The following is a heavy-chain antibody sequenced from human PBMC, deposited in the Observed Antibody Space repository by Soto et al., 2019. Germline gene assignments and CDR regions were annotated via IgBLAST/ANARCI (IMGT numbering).Heavy chain of an antibody. J-gene: IGHJ6*02. D-gene: IGHD1-7*01. CDR1: GFTFTSSA. CDR2: IVVGSGNT. V-gene: IGHV1-58*01. CDR3: AADDQLELPLSYYYDGMDV. Sequence: SVKVSCKASGFTFTSSAVQWVRQARGQRLEWIGWIVVGSGNTNYAQKFQERVTITRDMSTSKAYMELSSLRYEDTAVYYWAADDQLELPLSYYYDGMDVWGQGNTVTVSS.